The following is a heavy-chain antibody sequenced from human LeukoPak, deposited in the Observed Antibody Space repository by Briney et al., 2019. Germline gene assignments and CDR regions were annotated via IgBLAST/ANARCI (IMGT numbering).Heavy chain of an antibody. V-gene: IGHV3-21*04. CDR2: ISSSSSYI. CDR3: ARAGGRSWFDP. CDR1: GFTFSSYS. J-gene: IGHJ5*02. Sequence: GGSLRLSCAASGFTFSSYSMNWVRQAPGKGLEWVSSISSSSSYIYYADSVKGRFTISRDNAKNSLYLQMNSLRADDTAVYYCARAGGRSWFDPWGQGTLVTVSS.